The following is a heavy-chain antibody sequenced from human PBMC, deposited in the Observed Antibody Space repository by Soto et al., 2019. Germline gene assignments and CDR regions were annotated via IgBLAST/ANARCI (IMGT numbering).Heavy chain of an antibody. CDR2: IYYSGSI. V-gene: IGHV4-59*01. J-gene: IGHJ4*02. CDR1: GGSISSYY. D-gene: IGHD3-10*01. CDR3: ARVRGELSFDY. Sequence: QVQLQESGPGLVKPSETLSLTCTVSGGSISSYYWSWIRQPPGKGLEWIGYIYYSGSINYNPSLKSRVTISVDTSKNQFSLKLSSVTAADTAVYYCARVRGELSFDYWGQGTLVTVSS.